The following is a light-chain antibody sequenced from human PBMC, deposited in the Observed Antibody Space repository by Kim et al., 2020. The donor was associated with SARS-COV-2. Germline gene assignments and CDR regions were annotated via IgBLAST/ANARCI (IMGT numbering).Light chain of an antibody. CDR1: RGISNY. CDR3: QKYNSAPWT. Sequence: ASVGDRITVTCRASRGISNYLAWYQQKPGKVPKLLIYAASTLQSGVPSRFSRSGYGTDFTLTISSLQPEDVATYYYQKYNSAPWTFGQGTKVDIK. J-gene: IGKJ1*01. CDR2: AAS. V-gene: IGKV1-27*01.